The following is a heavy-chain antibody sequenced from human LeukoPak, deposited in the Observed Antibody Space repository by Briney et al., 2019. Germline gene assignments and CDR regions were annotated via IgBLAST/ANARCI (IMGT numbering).Heavy chain of an antibody. Sequence: GGSLRLSCAASGFTFNNVWMSWVRQAPGKGLEWVGRIKSKIDGGTSDYSAPVKGRFTISRDDSKNTLYLQMNSLKTEDTAVYYCTTDGDPENYYGSGSYYTKGLDYWGQGTLVTVSS. J-gene: IGHJ4*02. CDR1: GFTFNNVW. V-gene: IGHV3-15*01. CDR2: IKSKIDGGTS. D-gene: IGHD3-10*01. CDR3: TTDGDPENYYGSGSYYTKGLDY.